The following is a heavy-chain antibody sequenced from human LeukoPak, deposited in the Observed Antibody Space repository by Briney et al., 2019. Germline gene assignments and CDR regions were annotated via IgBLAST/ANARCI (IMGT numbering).Heavy chain of an antibody. J-gene: IGHJ4*02. Sequence: ASVKVSCKASGYTFTSYGISWVRQAPGQGLEWMGWISVYNGNTNYAQKLQGRVTMTRDTSTSTVYMELSSLRSEDTAVYYCARVSGIVGATRGIFDYWGQGTLVTVSS. V-gene: IGHV1-18*01. CDR1: GYTFTSYG. CDR2: ISVYNGNT. D-gene: IGHD1-26*01. CDR3: ARVSGIVGATRGIFDY.